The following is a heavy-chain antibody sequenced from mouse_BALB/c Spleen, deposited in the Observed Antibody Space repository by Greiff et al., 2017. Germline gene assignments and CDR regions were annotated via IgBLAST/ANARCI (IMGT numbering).Heavy chain of an antibody. D-gene: IGHD1-2*01. CDR3: ARRGSHYYGPRMDY. V-gene: IGHV3-2*02. Sequence: EVKLMESGPGLVKPSQSLSLTCTVTGYSITSDYAWNWIRQFPGNQLEWMGYISYSGSTSYNPSLKSRISITRDTSKNQFFLQLNSVTTEDTATYYCARRGSHYYGPRMDYWGQGTSVTVSS. CDR1: GYSITSDYA. CDR2: ISYSGST. J-gene: IGHJ4*01.